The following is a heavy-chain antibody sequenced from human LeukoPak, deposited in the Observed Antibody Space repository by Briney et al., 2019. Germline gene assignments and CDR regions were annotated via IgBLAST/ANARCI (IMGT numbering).Heavy chain of an antibody. CDR2: IKRKSDGGTT. D-gene: IGHD3-10*01. V-gene: IGHV3-15*01. Sequence: GGSLRLSCAASRFTLSNAWMNWVRQAPGKGLEWVGRIKRKSDGGTTDYAAPVKGRFTISRDESTNTLNLQMKSLKNEDTAVYYCTMGLWFGELYLDYWGQGTLVTVSS. CDR1: RFTLSNAW. J-gene: IGHJ4*02. CDR3: TMGLWFGELYLDY.